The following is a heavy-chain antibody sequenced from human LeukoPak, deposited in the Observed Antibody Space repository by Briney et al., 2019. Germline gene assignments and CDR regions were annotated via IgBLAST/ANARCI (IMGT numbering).Heavy chain of an antibody. Sequence: PGRSLRLSCAASGFTFSSYAMHWVRQAPGKGLEWVAVISYDGSNKYYADSVKGRFTISRDNSKNTLYLQMNSLRAEDTAVYYCATGGGYCSGGSCYASYWGQGTLVTVSS. J-gene: IGHJ4*02. D-gene: IGHD2-15*01. V-gene: IGHV3-30*04. CDR1: GFTFSSYA. CDR3: ATGGGYCSGGSCYASY. CDR2: ISYDGSNK.